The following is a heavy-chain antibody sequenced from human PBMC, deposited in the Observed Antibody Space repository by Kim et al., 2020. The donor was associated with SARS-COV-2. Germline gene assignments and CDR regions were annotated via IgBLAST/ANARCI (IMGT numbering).Heavy chain of an antibody. V-gene: IGHV3-23*01. D-gene: IGHD3-3*01. CDR3: AKEETIFGVVIVLDP. Sequence: DSVKGRFTISRDNSKNTLYLQMNSLRAEDTAVYYCAKEETIFGVVIVLDPWGQGTLVTVSS. J-gene: IGHJ5*02.